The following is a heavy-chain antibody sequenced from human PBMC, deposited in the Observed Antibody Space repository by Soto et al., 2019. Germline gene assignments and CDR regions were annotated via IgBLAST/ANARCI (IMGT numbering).Heavy chain of an antibody. D-gene: IGHD5-18*01. Sequence: ASVKVSCKASGGTFSSYTISWVRQAPGQGLEWMGRIIPVLGIANYAQKFQGRVTITADKSTSTAYMELSSLRSEDTAVYYCAKDDSLEMVTMHFDYWGQGTLVTVSS. V-gene: IGHV1-69*04. J-gene: IGHJ4*02. CDR3: AKDDSLEMVTMHFDY. CDR2: IIPVLGIA. CDR1: GGTFSSYT.